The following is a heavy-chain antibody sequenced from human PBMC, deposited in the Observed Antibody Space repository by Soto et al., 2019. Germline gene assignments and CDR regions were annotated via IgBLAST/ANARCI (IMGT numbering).Heavy chain of an antibody. CDR2: TYYRSKWYN. D-gene: IGHD6-13*01. V-gene: IGHV6-1*01. CDR3: ARSISAAATYNWFDH. Sequence: PSQTLSLTCVMSGDSVSGNSAALNWIRQSPSRGLEWLGRTYYRSKWYNDYAVSVKSRITINPDTSRNQFSLQLNSVIPEDTAVYYCARSISAAATYNWFDHWGQGTLVTVSS. J-gene: IGHJ5*02. CDR1: GDSVSGNSAA.